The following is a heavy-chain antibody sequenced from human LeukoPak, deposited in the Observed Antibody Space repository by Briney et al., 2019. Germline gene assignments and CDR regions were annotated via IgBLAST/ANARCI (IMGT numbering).Heavy chain of an antibody. Sequence: PSETLSLTCAVYGGSFSGYYWSWIRQPPGKGLEWIGEINHSGSTNYNPSLKSRVTISVDTSKNQFSLKLSSVTAADTAVYYCARHALYSSFLYWGQGTLVTVSS. D-gene: IGHD6-6*01. CDR3: ARHALYSSFLY. J-gene: IGHJ4*02. CDR2: INHSGST. CDR1: GGSFSGYY. V-gene: IGHV4-34*01.